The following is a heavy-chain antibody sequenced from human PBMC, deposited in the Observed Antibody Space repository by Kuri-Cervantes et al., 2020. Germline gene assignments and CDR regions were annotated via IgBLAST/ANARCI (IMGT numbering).Heavy chain of an antibody. V-gene: IGHV2-5*02. J-gene: IGHJ4*02. D-gene: IGHD1-1*01. CDR2: IYWDDDK. CDR1: VFSLSTSGVG. Sequence: CGPPQVKSTQTLTMFCTYSVFSLSTSGVGVGWSLQPPGKALEWLELIYWDDDKRYSPSLKSRLTITKDTSKNQVVLTMTNMDPVDTATYYCAHNSWNHEGFDYWGQGTLVTVSS. CDR3: AHNSWNHEGFDY.